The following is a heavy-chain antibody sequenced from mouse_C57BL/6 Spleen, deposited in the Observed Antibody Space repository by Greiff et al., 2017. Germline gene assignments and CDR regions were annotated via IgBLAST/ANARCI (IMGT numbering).Heavy chain of an antibody. D-gene: IGHD1-1*01. CDR2: IYPRDGST. Sequence: QVQLQQSDAELVKPGASVKISCKVSGYTFTDHTIHWMKQRPEQGLEWIGYIYPRDGSTKYNEKFKGKATLTADKSSSTAYMQLNSLTSEDSAVYFCARRGVRYYGSNPYWYFDVWGTGTTVTVSS. V-gene: IGHV1-78*01. J-gene: IGHJ1*03. CDR1: GYTFTDHT. CDR3: ARRGVRYYGSNPYWYFDV.